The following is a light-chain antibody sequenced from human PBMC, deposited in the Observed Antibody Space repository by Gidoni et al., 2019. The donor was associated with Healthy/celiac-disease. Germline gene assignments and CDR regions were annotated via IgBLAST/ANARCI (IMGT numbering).Light chain of an antibody. CDR2: DAS. CDR1: QSVSSY. V-gene: IGKV3-11*01. J-gene: IGKJ4*01. CDR3: QQRSNWPPKLT. Sequence: DIVLTQSPATLSLSPGERATLSCRASQSVSSYLAWYQQKPGQAPRLLIYDASNRATGIPARFSGSGSGTDFTLTISSLEPEDFAVYYCQQRSNWPPKLTFGGGTKVEIK.